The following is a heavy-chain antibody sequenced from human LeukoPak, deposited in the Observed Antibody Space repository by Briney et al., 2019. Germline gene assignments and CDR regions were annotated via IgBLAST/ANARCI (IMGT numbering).Heavy chain of an antibody. J-gene: IGHJ3*02. CDR3: ARVEQWLLYAFDI. CDR1: GGSISSSSYY. D-gene: IGHD6-19*01. CDR2: IYYSGST. V-gene: IGHV4-39*07. Sequence: SETLSLTCTVSGGSISSSSYYWGWIRQPPGKGLEWIGSIYYSGSTYYNPSLKSRVTISVDTSKNQFSLKLSSVTAADTAVYYCARVEQWLLYAFDIWGQGTMVTVSS.